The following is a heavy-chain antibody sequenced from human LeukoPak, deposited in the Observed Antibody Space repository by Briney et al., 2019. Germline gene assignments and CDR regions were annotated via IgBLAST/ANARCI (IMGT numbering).Heavy chain of an antibody. CDR2: IIPIFGTA. J-gene: IGHJ4*02. CDR1: GGTFSSYA. V-gene: IGHV1-69*05. D-gene: IGHD6-19*01. Sequence: SVKVSCKASGGTFSSYAISWVRQAPGQGLEWMGRIIPIFGTANYAQKFQGRVTITTDESTSTAYMELSSLRSEDTAVYYCARDRGGSGWRHRGFDYWGQGTLVTVSS. CDR3: ARDRGGSGWRHRGFDY.